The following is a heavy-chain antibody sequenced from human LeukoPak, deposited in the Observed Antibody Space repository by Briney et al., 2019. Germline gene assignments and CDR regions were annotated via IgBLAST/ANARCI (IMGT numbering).Heavy chain of an antibody. CDR1: GGSFSGYY. V-gene: IGHV4-34*01. Sequence: SETLSLTCAVYGGSFSGYYWSWIRQPPGKGLEWIGEINHSGSTNYNPSLKSRVTISVDTSKNQFSLKLSSVTAADTAVYYCARGGPRKHSSSFQAYRPRPVDYWGQGTLVTVSS. D-gene: IGHD6-13*01. CDR3: ARGGPRKHSSSFQAYRPRPVDY. CDR2: INHSGST. J-gene: IGHJ4*02.